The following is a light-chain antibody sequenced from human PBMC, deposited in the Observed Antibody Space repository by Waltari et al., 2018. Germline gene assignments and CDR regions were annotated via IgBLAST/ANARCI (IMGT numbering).Light chain of an antibody. J-gene: IGLJ3*02. CDR3: SSYTVSSTLWV. Sequence: QSALTQPASVSGSPGQSITISCTGTSSDVGGYNYVSWYQQHPGKAPKLMIYDVSNLPSGVSERFSGSKSGNTASLTISGLQAEDEADYYCSSYTVSSTLWVFGGGTKLTVL. CDR1: SSDVGGYNY. CDR2: DVS. V-gene: IGLV2-14*03.